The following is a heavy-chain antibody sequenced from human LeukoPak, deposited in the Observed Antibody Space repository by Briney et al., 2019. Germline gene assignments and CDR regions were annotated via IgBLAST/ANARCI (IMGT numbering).Heavy chain of an antibody. J-gene: IGHJ5*02. Sequence: LETLSLTCSVSGGSISSYYWSWIRQPPGKGLEWIGYIYYIGSTDYNPSLKSRATISIDTSRNQSSLKLSSVTAADTAVYYCARRGYSSGSNWFDPWGQGTLVTVSS. D-gene: IGHD6-19*01. CDR3: ARRGYSSGSNWFDP. V-gene: IGHV4-59*08. CDR1: GGSISSYY. CDR2: IYYIGST.